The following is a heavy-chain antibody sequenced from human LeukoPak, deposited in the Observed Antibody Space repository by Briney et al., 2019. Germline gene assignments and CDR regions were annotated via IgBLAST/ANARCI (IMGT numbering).Heavy chain of an antibody. CDR3: ARDRYSGYDYRWSYDYYYGMDV. V-gene: IGHV3-74*01. Sequence: GGSLRLSCAASGFTFSSYWMHWVRRAPGKGLVGGSRIHIDGSRHRSADSVKGRFTISRDNAKNTLYLQMNRLRAEDTAVYYCARDRYSGYDYRWSYDYYYGMDVWGQGTTVTVS. D-gene: IGHD5-12*01. CDR2: IHIDGSRH. CDR1: GFTFSSYW. J-gene: IGHJ6*02.